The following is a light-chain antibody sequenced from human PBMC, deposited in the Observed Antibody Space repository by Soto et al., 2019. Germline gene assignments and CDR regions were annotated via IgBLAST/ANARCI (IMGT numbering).Light chain of an antibody. CDR2: DAS. CDR3: QQYNSYRWT. CDR1: QSISSW. Sequence: DIPMTQSPSTLSASVGDRVTITCRASQSISSWLAWYQQKPGKAPKLLIYDASSLESGVPSRFSGSGSGTEFTLTISSLQPDDFETYYCQQYNSYRWTFGQGTKVEIK. J-gene: IGKJ1*01. V-gene: IGKV1-5*01.